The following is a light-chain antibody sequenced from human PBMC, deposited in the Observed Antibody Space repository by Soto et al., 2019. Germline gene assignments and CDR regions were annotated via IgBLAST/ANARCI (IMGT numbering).Light chain of an antibody. CDR2: GAS. Sequence: EIVLTQSPGTLSLSPGERATLSCMASQTVNSSYLAWYQQKPGQAPRLLIYGASGRATGIPDRFSGSGSGTDFTLTISRLEPEDFAVYYCQQYGSSPLYTFGQGTKLEIK. CDR1: QTVNSSY. CDR3: QQYGSSPLYT. V-gene: IGKV3-20*01. J-gene: IGKJ2*01.